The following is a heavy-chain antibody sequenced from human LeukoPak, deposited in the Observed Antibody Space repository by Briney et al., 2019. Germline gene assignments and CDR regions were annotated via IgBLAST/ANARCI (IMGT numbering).Heavy chain of an antibody. Sequence: ASVKVSCKASGYTFTVNHMHWVRQAPGQGLEWMGWINPKSGGTNYAQKFQGRVTMNRETSISTGYMELSRLRFDDAAVYYCARGTYDIPDYWGQGTLVTVSS. CDR3: ARGTYDIPDY. V-gene: IGHV1-2*02. CDR1: GYTFTVNH. CDR2: INPKSGGT. D-gene: IGHD2-8*01. J-gene: IGHJ4*02.